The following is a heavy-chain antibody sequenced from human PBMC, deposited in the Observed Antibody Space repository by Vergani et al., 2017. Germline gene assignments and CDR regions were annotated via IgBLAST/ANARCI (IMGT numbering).Heavy chain of an antibody. CDR3: ATGSQLWVDY. J-gene: IGHJ4*02. CDR2: ISGSSSYI. CDR1: GFTFSSYE. V-gene: IGHV3-48*03. Sequence: EVQLVESGGGLVQPGGSLRLSCAASGFTFSSYEMNWVRQAPGKGLEWVSYISGSSSYIYYADSVKGRFTISRDNAKNSLYLQMNSLRAEDTAIYYCATGSQLWVDYWGQGTLVTVSS. D-gene: IGHD5-18*01.